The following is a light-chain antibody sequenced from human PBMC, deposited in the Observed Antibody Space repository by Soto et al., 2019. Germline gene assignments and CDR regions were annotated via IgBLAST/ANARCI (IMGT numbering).Light chain of an antibody. CDR3: QQYKNWPPNT. V-gene: IGKV3-15*01. CDR2: GAS. Sequence: EIVMTQSPATLSVSPGERATLSCRASQSVSSNLAWYQQKPGQAPRLLIYGASTRATGIPARFSGSWSGTEFTLTISSLQSEYFAVYYCQQYKNWPPNTFGQGTKLEIK. CDR1: QSVSSN. J-gene: IGKJ2*01.